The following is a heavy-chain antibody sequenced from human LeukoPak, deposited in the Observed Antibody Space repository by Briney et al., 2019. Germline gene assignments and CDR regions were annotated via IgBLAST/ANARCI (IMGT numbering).Heavy chain of an antibody. J-gene: IGHJ5*02. D-gene: IGHD4-23*01. CDR2: ISYDGSNK. CDR1: GFTFSSYG. CDR3: AKDRYGGDIDS. V-gene: IGHV3-30*18. Sequence: GGSLRLSCAASGFTFSSYGMHWVRQAPGKGLEWVAVISYDGSNKYHADSVKGRFTISRDNSEHTLYLQMNSLRAEDTALYYCAKDRYGGDIDSWGQGTLVTVSS.